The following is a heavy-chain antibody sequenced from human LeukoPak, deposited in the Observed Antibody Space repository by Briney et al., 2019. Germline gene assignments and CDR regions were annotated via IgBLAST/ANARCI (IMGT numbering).Heavy chain of an antibody. CDR3: ARDRNYYDNRDYRTDPFDV. Sequence: GGSLRLSCAASGFTVSSNYMSWVRQAPGKGLEWVANIKHVGTEKYYVDSVKGRFTISRDNAKSSLYLQMNSLRAEDTAVYYCARDRNYYDNRDYRTDPFDVWGPGTMVTVSS. J-gene: IGHJ3*01. D-gene: IGHD3-22*01. CDR1: GFTVSSNY. V-gene: IGHV3-7*03. CDR2: IKHVGTEK.